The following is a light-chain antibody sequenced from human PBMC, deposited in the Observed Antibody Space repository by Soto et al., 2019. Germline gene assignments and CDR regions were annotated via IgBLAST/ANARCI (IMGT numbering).Light chain of an antibody. V-gene: IGKV3-15*01. J-gene: IGKJ4*01. CDR2: GAS. CDR3: QQYNNWPLT. CDR1: QSIGSN. Sequence: IVMTQSPATLSVSPGETATLSCRASQSIGSNLAWYQQKPGQAPRLLIYGASTRATGFPTRFVASGSGTEFTLTISSLQSEDFAFYYCQQYNNWPLTFGGGTKMEIK.